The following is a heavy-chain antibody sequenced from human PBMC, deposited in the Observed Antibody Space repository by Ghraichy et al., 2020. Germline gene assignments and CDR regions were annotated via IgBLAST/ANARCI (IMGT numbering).Heavy chain of an antibody. Sequence: SETLSLTCTVSGGSVSSGSYYWSWIRQPPGKELEWIGYIYYSGSTNYNPSLKSRVTISVDTSKNQFSLKLSSVTAADTAVYYCASALRIVVVVAATQYGMAVWGQ. D-gene: IGHD2-15*01. CDR1: GGSVSSGSYY. CDR3: ASALRIVVVVAATQYGMAV. CDR2: IYYSGST. J-gene: IGHJ6*02. V-gene: IGHV4-61*01.